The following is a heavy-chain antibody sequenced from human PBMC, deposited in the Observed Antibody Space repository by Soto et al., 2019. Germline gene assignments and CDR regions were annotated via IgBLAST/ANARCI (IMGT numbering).Heavy chain of an antibody. CDR3: TRARSYYEAPEPTRDIYHWFDS. CDR2: TYYRSKWYN. D-gene: IGHD3-22*01. CDR1: GDSVSSNSAA. J-gene: IGHJ5*01. V-gene: IGHV6-1*01. Sequence: SQTLSLTCAISGDSVSSNSAAWNWIRQSPSRGLEWLGRTYYRSKWYNDYAVSVKSRIIINPDTSRNHFSLQLNSVTPEDSAVYYCTRARSYYEAPEPTRDIYHWFDSWGQGTLVTVSS.